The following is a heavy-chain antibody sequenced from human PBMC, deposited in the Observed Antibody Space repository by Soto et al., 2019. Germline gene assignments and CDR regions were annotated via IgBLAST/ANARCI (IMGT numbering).Heavy chain of an antibody. V-gene: IGHV4-34*01. CDR1: GGSFSGYY. D-gene: IGHD6-13*01. CDR2: INHSGST. CDR3: NTGGGSSWGPDWFDP. J-gene: IGHJ5*02. Sequence: SEILSLTCAVYGGSFSGYYWSWIRQPPGKGLEWIGEINHSGSTNYNPSLKSRVTISVDTSKNQFSLKLSSVTAADTAVYYCNTGGGSSWGPDWFDPWGQGTLVNVSS.